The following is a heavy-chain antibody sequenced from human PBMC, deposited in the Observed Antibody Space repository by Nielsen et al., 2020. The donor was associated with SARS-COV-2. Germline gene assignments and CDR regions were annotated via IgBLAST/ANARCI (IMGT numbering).Heavy chain of an antibody. V-gene: IGHV3-48*03. CDR1: GFTFSSYE. Sequence: GGSLRLSCAASGFTFSSYEMKWVRQAPGKGLEWVSYISSSGSTIYYADSVKGRFTISRDNAKNSLYLQMNSLRAEDTAVYYCARVGCGGDCYYMVGAFDIWGQGTMVTVSS. CDR3: ARVGCGGDCYYMVGAFDI. CDR2: ISSSGSTI. J-gene: IGHJ3*02. D-gene: IGHD2-21*02.